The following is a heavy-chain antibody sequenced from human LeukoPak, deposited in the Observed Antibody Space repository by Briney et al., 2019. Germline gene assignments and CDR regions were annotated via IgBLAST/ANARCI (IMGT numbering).Heavy chain of an antibody. CDR3: ARVGRWLQLRGYFQH. Sequence: ASVKVSRTASGYTFTGYYMHWVRPAPGQGLEWMGWINPNSGGTNYAQKFQGRVTMTRDTSISTAYMELSRLRSDDTAVYYCARVGRWLQLRGYFQHWGQGTLVTVSS. D-gene: IGHD5-24*01. CDR1: GYTFTGYY. CDR2: INPNSGGT. V-gene: IGHV1-2*02. J-gene: IGHJ1*01.